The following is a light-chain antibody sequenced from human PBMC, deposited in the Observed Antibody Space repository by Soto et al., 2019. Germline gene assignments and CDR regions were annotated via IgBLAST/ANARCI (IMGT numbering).Light chain of an antibody. CDR3: ASWDDSLNGVV. J-gene: IGLJ2*01. CDR2: SNN. CDR1: SSNIGSNT. V-gene: IGLV1-44*01. Sequence: QSVLTQPPSASGTPGQRVTISFSGSSSNIGSNTVNSYQQLPRTAPKLLIYSNNHPPSGVPDRVSGSESGSSASLAISGLQSEDEAEYYCASWDDSLNGVVFGGGTKLTVL.